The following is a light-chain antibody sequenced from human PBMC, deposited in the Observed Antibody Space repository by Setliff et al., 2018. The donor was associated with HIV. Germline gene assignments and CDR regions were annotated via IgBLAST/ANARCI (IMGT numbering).Light chain of an antibody. V-gene: IGLV1-44*01. CDR2: RNS. CDR3: ATWDDSLNGFYV. J-gene: IGLJ1*01. CDR1: SSNIASNN. Sequence: QAVVTQPPSISGIPGQRVTISCSGGSSNIASNNVVWYQQLPGSAPKLLIYRNSQRPSGVPDRFSGSKSGPSASLAINGLQSEDEADYYCATWDDSLNGFYVFGTGTKVTVL.